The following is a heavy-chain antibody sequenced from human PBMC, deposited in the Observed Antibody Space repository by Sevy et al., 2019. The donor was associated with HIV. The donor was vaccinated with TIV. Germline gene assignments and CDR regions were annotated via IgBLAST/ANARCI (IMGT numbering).Heavy chain of an antibody. V-gene: IGHV3-11*01. D-gene: IGHD4-17*01. CDR3: ARFVGDYFDF. CDR2: ISTRGSTI. CDR1: GFIFSDSY. Sequence: GGSLRLSCEASGFIFSDSYMSWIRQAPWKGLEWISYISTRGSTIYYADSVKGRFTISRDNANNSLSLHLNSLRAEDTAIYYCARFVGDYFDFWGRGTLVTVSS. J-gene: IGHJ4*02.